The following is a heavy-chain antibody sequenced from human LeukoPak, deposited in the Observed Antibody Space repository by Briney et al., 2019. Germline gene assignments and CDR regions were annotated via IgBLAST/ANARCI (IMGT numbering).Heavy chain of an antibody. J-gene: IGHJ3*02. Sequence: SETLSLTCAAYGGSFSGYYCSWIRQPPGKGLEWIGEINHSGSTNYNPSLKSRVIISLDTSKNQFSLKLSSVTAADTAVYYCAREGYCSSTSCLNAFEIWGQGTMVTVSS. CDR1: GGSFSGYY. V-gene: IGHV4-34*01. CDR3: AREGYCSSTSCLNAFEI. CDR2: INHSGST. D-gene: IGHD2-2*01.